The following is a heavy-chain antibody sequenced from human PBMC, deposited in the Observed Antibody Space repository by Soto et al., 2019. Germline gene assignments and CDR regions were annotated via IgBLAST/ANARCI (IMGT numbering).Heavy chain of an antibody. J-gene: IGHJ6*03. CDR2: IYYSGST. CDR1: GGSISSYY. D-gene: IGHD3-10*01. CDR3: ARRSYGHYYYYYMDV. Sequence: SETLSLTCTVSGGSISSYYWSWIRQPPGKGLEWIGYIYYSGSTNYNPSLKSRVTISVDTSKNQFSLKLSSVTAADTAVYYCARRSYGHYYYYYMDVWGKGTTVTVSS. V-gene: IGHV4-59*01.